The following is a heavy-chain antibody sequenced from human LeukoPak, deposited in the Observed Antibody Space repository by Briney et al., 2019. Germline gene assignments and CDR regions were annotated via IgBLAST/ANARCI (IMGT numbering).Heavy chain of an antibody. Sequence: GGSLRISCAVSGFTSSSYWMRWVRQAPGEGLEWVAHIKRDGSEKYYVDSVKGRFTISRDNAKKSLYQQMNSLRDEDTAVCYCARDRGSSGWYEFDYWGQGTLVTVSS. V-gene: IGHV3-7*01. CDR1: GFTSSSYW. J-gene: IGHJ4*02. CDR2: IKRDGSEK. D-gene: IGHD6-19*01. CDR3: ARDRGSSGWYEFDY.